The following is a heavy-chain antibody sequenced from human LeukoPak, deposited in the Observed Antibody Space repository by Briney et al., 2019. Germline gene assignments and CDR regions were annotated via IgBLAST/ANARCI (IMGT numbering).Heavy chain of an antibody. V-gene: IGHV1-2*02. CDR3: ARPRMVWGKDAFDI. D-gene: IGHD3-16*01. Sequence: GASVKVSCKASGYTFTGYYMHWVRQAPGQGLEWMGWINPNSGGTNYAQKFQGRVTMTRDTSISTAYMELSRLRSDDTAVYYCARPRMVWGKDAFDIWGQGTMVTVSS. CDR1: GYTFTGYY. CDR2: INPNSGGT. J-gene: IGHJ3*02.